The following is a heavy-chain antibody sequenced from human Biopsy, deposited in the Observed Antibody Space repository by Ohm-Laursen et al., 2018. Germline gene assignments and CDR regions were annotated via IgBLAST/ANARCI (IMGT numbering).Heavy chain of an antibody. J-gene: IGHJ3*02. CDR2: INPSHGST. CDR3: ARATLDYYDSNGYGADAFDI. CDR1: GYTFTRYY. D-gene: IGHD3-22*01. Sequence: ASVKVSCKAPGYTFTRYYMHWVRQAPGQGLQWMGLINPSHGSTGSAQKFEGRFTMTRDTSTSTFYMELSSLRSEDTAIYYCARATLDYYDSNGYGADAFDIWGQGTMVTVSS. V-gene: IGHV1-46*01.